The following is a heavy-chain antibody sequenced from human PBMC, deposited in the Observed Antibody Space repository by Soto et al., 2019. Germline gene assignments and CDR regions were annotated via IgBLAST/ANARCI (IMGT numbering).Heavy chain of an antibody. CDR2: IDYSGTA. D-gene: IGHD1-20*01. CDR3: ARITGRHLDY. V-gene: IGHV4-39*01. J-gene: IGHJ4*02. Sequence: SETLSLTCTVSSGSISVTNVFWGWVRQPPGKGLEWIGNIDYSGTAYFSPSLATRVTFHVDTSKNQFSLTLYSVTAADTAVYYCARITGRHLDYWGQGILVTVSA. CDR1: SGSISVTNVF.